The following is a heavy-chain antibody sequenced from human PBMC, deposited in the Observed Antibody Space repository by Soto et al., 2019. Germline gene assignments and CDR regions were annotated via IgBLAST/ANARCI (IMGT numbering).Heavy chain of an antibody. CDR2: IWYDASHK. Sequence: QVQVVESGGGVVQPGTSLRLSCAASGFTFNNYGMHWVRQAPGKGLEWVAVIWYDASHKYYADSVKGRFTISRDNSKNTLYLQMSSLRGEDTAVHYSARDKTFGGTIGSAFDSWGQGTLVTVSS. J-gene: IGHJ4*02. CDR3: ARDKTFGGTIGSAFDS. D-gene: IGHD3-16*01. V-gene: IGHV3-33*01. CDR1: GFTFNNYG.